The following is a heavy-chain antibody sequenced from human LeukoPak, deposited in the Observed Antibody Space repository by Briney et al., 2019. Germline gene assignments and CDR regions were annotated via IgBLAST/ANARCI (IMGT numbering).Heavy chain of an antibody. Sequence: GGSLRLSCAASGFTFSSYGMHWVRQAPGKGLEWVAVLWYDGSNKDYADSVKGRFTISRDNSKNTLYLQMNSLRAEDTAVYYCARLFDWLFGGYYYYYGMDVWGQGTTVTVSS. V-gene: IGHV3-33*01. CDR1: GFTFSSYG. D-gene: IGHD3-9*01. CDR2: LWYDGSNK. J-gene: IGHJ6*02. CDR3: ARLFDWLFGGYYYYYGMDV.